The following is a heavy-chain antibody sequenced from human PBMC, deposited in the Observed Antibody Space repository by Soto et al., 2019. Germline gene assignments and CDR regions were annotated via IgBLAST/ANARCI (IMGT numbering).Heavy chain of an antibody. CDR3: ARGNYRWLHLWYFDL. CDR2: IIPIFGTA. CDR1: GGTFTSYT. J-gene: IGHJ2*01. V-gene: IGHV1-69*12. Sequence: QVQLVQSGAEVKKPGSSVTVSCKASGGTFTSYTISWVRQAPGQGLEWMGGIIPIFGTANYAQKLQGRVTITGDESTSTAYMELSRQRSEDTVVYYCARGNYRWLHLWYFDLWGRGTLVTVSS. D-gene: IGHD5-12*01.